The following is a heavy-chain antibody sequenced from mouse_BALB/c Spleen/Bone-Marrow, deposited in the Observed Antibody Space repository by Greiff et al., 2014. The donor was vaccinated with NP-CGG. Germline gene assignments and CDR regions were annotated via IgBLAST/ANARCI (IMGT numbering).Heavy chain of an antibody. CDR1: GFNIKDTY. J-gene: IGHJ3*01. CDR3: APYYYGSSQFAY. CDR2: IDPANGNT. V-gene: IGHV14-3*02. Sequence: EVQLQQSGAELVKPGASVKLSCTASGFNIKDTYMHWVKQRPEQGLEWIGRIDPANGNTKYDLKFQGKATITADTSSNTAYLQLSSLTSEDTAVYYCAPYYYGSSQFAYWGQGTLVTVSA. D-gene: IGHD1-1*01.